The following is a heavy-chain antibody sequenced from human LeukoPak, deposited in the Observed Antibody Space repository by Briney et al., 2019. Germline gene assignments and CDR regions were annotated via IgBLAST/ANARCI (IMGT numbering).Heavy chain of an antibody. V-gene: IGHV3-53*01. CDR2: IYSGGST. D-gene: IGHD3-22*01. CDR3: ARRNYYDSSGSFDY. J-gene: IGHJ4*02. CDR1: GFTFSSYA. Sequence: GGSLRLSCAASGFTFSSYAMSWVRQAPGKGLEWVSVIYSGGSTYYADSVKGRFTISRDNSKNTLYLQMNSLRAEDTAVYYCARRNYYDSSGSFDYWGQGTLVTVSS.